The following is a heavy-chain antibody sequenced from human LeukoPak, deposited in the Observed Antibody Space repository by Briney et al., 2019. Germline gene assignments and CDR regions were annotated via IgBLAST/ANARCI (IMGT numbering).Heavy chain of an antibody. D-gene: IGHD6-13*01. Sequence: ASVKVSCKASGGTFSSYAISWVRQAPGQGLEWMGWINPNSGGTNYAQKFQGRVTMTRDTSISTAYMELSRLRSDDTAVYYCAMTIAAAVYYFDYWGQGTLVTVTS. CDR1: GGTFSSYA. CDR3: AMTIAAAVYYFDY. V-gene: IGHV1-2*02. CDR2: INPNSGGT. J-gene: IGHJ4*02.